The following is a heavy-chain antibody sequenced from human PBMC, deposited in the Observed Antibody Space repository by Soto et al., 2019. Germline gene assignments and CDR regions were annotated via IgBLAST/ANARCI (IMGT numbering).Heavy chain of an antibody. CDR2: VSYDGDNR. J-gene: IGHJ4*02. V-gene: IGHV3-30*18. CDR1: GFTFSDYG. CDR3: AKGPYSSSWYFFRFDF. Sequence: QVQLVESGGGVVQPGRSLRLCCAASGFTFSDYGMHWVRQAPGKGLEWVAVVSYDGDNRYYADSVKGRFTISRDNSKNTLFLQMNSLRAEDTAVSYCAKGPYSSSWYFFRFDFWGQGTLVTVSS. D-gene: IGHD6-13*01.